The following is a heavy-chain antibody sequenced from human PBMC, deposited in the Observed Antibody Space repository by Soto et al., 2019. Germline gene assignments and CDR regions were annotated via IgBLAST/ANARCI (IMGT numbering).Heavy chain of an antibody. CDR3: VRGAAAFAGADY. D-gene: IGHD2-15*01. CDR1: GFTFSSCW. J-gene: IGHJ4*02. CDR2: INRDGSST. V-gene: IGHV3-74*01. Sequence: EVQLVEAGGGSVQPGGSLRLSCEGSGFTFSSCWMHWVRQAPGKGLVWVARINRDGSSTTYGDPVKGRLTISRDNAKNTLYLQMNSLRAEDTAVYYCVRGAAAFAGADYWGQGTLVSVSS.